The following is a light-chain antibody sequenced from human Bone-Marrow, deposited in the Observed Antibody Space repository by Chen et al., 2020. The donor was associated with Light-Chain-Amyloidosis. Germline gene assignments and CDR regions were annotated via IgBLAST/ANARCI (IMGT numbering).Light chain of an antibody. CDR1: PSYIGTNS. Sequence: QSVLTQQPSVSGTPGEQLTISCPGTPSYIGTNSVFWYQQINGTPPKLHIYNTNLRPSGVPDRFSGSQSGTSASLAIGGLRSEDEAAYYCATWDDRLRGPLFGGGTKLTVL. CDR3: ATWDDRLRGPL. V-gene: IGLV1-47*02. CDR2: NTN. J-gene: IGLJ3*02.